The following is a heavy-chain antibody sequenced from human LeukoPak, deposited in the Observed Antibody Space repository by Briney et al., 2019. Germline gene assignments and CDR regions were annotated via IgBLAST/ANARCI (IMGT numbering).Heavy chain of an antibody. CDR3: AAPSDSRNFFDY. CDR1: RFTFTNYA. V-gene: IGHV3-21*01. Sequence: KTGGSLRLSCAASRFTFTNYAMNWVRQAPGRGLEWVSSISSNSDYIYYADSVKGRFTISRDNAKNSLYLQMNSLRADDTAVYYCAAPSDSRNFFDYWGQGTLVTVSS. J-gene: IGHJ4*02. CDR2: ISSNSDYI.